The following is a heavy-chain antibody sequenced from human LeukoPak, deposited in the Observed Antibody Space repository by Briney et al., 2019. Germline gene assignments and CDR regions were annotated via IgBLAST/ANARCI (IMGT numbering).Heavy chain of an antibody. J-gene: IGHJ3*02. CDR3: AGHPDSLQVAGTGAFDI. D-gene: IGHD6-19*01. CDR2: IYTSGST. CDR1: DGSISNYY. Sequence: SETLSLTCTVSDGSISNYYWSWIRQPPGKGLEWIGYIYTSGSTNYNPSLKSRVTISVDTSKNQFSLKLSSVTAADTAVYYCAGHPDSLQVAGTGAFDIWGQGTMVTVSS. V-gene: IGHV4-4*09.